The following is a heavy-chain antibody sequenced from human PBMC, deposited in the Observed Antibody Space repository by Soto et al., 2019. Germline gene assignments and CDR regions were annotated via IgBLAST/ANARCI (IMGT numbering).Heavy chain of an antibody. D-gene: IGHD4-17*01. CDR2: ISFDGSKT. J-gene: IGHJ4*02. V-gene: IGHV3-30*04. Sequence: QVQLVESGGGVVQPGRSLRLSCAASGFSFSSYAMHWVRQAPGKGLEWVAVISFDGSKTYYADSVKGRFTFSRDNPKNTRFLQINSLRAEDTAVYFSARGGSTTGLTPGSVYFDGSGQGTRVIVSS. CDR3: ARGGSTTGLTPGSVYFDG. CDR1: GFSFSSYA.